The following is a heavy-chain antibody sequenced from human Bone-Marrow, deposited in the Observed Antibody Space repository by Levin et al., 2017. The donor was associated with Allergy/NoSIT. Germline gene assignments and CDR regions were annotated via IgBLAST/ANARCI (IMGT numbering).Heavy chain of an antibody. CDR1: GFTFSAYT. Sequence: GGSLRLSCVASGFTFSAYTMNWVRQAPGKGLEWVSSITSSGSDMYYADSVQGRFTISRDNAENSVYLQMNSLRAEDTAVYYCASSSTDYWGPGTLVTVSS. CDR3: ASSSTDY. J-gene: IGHJ4*02. CDR2: ITSSGSDM. V-gene: IGHV3-21*01. D-gene: IGHD2-2*01.